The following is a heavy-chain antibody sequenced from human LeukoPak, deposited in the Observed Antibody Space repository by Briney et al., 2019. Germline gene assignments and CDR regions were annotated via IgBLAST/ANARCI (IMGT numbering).Heavy chain of an antibody. Sequence: PGGSLTLSCGASGFTFGNNGMRWVRQAPGKGLEWVAFIWYNGLPKYYADSVKGRFTVCRDNSHNVLYLHRNRVRAEGTAVYYCARDMKNYYFDICGPGNQVTVSS. CDR1: GFTFGNNG. D-gene: IGHD1-7*01. V-gene: IGHV3-33*01. CDR3: ARDMKNYYFDI. CDR2: IWYNGLPK. J-gene: IGHJ4*02.